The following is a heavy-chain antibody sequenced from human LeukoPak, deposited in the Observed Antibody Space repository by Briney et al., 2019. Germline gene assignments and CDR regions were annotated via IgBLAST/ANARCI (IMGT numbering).Heavy chain of an antibody. CDR2: INHSGST. V-gene: IGHV4-34*01. D-gene: IGHD3-3*01. Sequence: SETLSLTCAVYSGSFSGYYWSWIRQPPGKGLEWIGEINHSGSTNYNPSLKSRVTISVDTSKNQFSLKLSSVTAADTAVYYCARGQRITIFGVVINGMDVWGQGTTVTVSS. J-gene: IGHJ6*02. CDR3: ARGQRITIFGVVINGMDV. CDR1: SGSFSGYY.